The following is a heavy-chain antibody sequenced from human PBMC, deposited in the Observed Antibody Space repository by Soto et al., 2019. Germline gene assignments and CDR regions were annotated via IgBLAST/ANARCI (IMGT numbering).Heavy chain of an antibody. CDR2: IKQDGSEK. Sequence: PGGSLRLSCAASGFTFSSYWMSWVRQAPGKGLEWVANIKQDGSEKYYVDSVKGRFTISRDNAKNSLYLQMNSLRAEDTAVYYCARDKDIVATPTFDYWGQGTLVTVSS. J-gene: IGHJ4*02. D-gene: IGHD5-12*01. CDR1: GFTFSSYW. CDR3: ARDKDIVATPTFDY. V-gene: IGHV3-7*01.